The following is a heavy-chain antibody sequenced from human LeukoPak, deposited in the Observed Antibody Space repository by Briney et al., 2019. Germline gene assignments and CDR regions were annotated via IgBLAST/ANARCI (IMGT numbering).Heavy chain of an antibody. D-gene: IGHD1-26*01. J-gene: IGHJ4*02. CDR3: ARHGASGSYLYYFDY. Sequence: SETLSLTCTVSGGSVSSGSNYWSWIRQPPGKGLEWIGYIYYSGSTNYNPSLKSRVTISVDTSKNQFSLKLSSVTAADTAVYFCARHGASGSYLYYFDYWGQGTLVTVSS. CDR1: GGSVSSGSNY. CDR2: IYYSGST. V-gene: IGHV4-61*01.